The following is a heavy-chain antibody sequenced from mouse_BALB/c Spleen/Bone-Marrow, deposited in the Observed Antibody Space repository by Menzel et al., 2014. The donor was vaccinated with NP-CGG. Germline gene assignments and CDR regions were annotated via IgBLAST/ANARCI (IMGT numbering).Heavy chain of an antibody. CDR2: IYPGSGNT. V-gene: IGHV1-77*01. Sequence: QVQLQQSGAELARLGASVKLSCKASGYTFTDYYINWVKQRTGQGLEWIGEIYPGSGNTYYNEKFKGKATLTADKSSSTAYMQLSSLTSEDSAVYFCARHYRYSCYAMDYWGQGTSVTVSS. CDR1: GYTFTDYY. CDR3: ARHYRYSCYAMDY. J-gene: IGHJ4*01. D-gene: IGHD2-14*01.